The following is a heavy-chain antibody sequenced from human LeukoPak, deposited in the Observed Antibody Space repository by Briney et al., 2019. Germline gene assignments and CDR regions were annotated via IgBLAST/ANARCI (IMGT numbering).Heavy chain of an antibody. V-gene: IGHV5-51*01. D-gene: IGHD6-19*01. CDR1: GHSFNSYW. J-gene: IGHJ3*02. CDR2: IYPGDSDT. CDR3: ARHRGWYSSDDAFDI. Sequence: GESLQISCKGSGHSFNSYWIGWVRQMPGKGLEWMGIIYPGDSDTRYSPSFQGQVTISADKSISTAYLQWSSLKASDTAMYYCARHRGWYSSDDAFDIWGQGTMVTVSS.